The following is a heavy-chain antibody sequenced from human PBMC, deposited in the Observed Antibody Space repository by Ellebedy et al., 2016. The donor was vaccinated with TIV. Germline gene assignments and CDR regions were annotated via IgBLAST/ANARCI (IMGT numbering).Heavy chain of an antibody. CDR2: IKEDGSEK. CDR3: VSQYGRPQNY. J-gene: IGHJ4*02. CDR1: GFSFSSHW. Sequence: GESLKISXVASGFSFSSHWMSWVRQAPGKGLEWVANIKEDGSEKNYVDSVKGRFTISRDNAQNSLYLQMNSLRAEDTAVYYCVSQYGRPQNYWGQGTLVTVSS. V-gene: IGHV3-7*02. D-gene: IGHD6-6*01.